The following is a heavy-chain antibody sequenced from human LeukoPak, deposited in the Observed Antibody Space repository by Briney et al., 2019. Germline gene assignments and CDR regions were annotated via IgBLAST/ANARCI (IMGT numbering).Heavy chain of an antibody. J-gene: IGHJ4*02. D-gene: IGHD1-26*01. CDR2: IYYSGST. CDR3: ARAYSGSYWKVHYFDY. CDR1: GGSISSGGYY. V-gene: IGHV4-31*03. Sequence: SETLSLTCTVSGGSISSGGYYWSWIRQHPGKGLEWIGYIYYSGSTYYNPSLKSRVTISVDTSKNQFSLKLSSVTAADTAVYYCARAYSGSYWKVHYFDYWGQGTLVTVSS.